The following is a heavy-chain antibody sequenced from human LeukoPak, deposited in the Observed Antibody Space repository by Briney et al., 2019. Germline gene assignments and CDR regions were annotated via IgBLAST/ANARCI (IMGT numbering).Heavy chain of an antibody. Sequence: ASVKVSCKASGGTFSSYAISWVRQAPGQGLEWMGRIIPILGIANYAQKFQGRVTITADKSTSTAYMELSSLRSEDTAVYYCARDGGYSYGYLWNYWGQGTLVTVSS. D-gene: IGHD5-18*01. CDR3: ARDGGYSYGYLWNY. J-gene: IGHJ4*02. CDR2: IIPILGIA. V-gene: IGHV1-69*04. CDR1: GGTFSSYA.